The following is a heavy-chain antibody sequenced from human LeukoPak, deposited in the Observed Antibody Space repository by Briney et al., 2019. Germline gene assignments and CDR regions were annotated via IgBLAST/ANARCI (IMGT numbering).Heavy chain of an antibody. CDR3: TTRDQTYYYGSGSYLVDY. V-gene: IGHV3-15*01. D-gene: IGHD3-10*01. CDR2: IKSKTDGGTT. CDR1: GSTFSNAW. Sequence: GGSLRLSCAASGSTFSNAWMSWVRQAPGKGLEWVGRIKSKTDGGTTDYAAPVKGRFTISRDDSKNTLYLQMNSLKTEDTAVYYCTTRDQTYYYGSGSYLVDYWGQGTLVTVSS. J-gene: IGHJ4*02.